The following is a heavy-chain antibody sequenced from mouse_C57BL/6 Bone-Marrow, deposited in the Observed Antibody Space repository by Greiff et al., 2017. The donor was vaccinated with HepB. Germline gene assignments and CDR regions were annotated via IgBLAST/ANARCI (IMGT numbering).Heavy chain of an antibody. CDR3: ARSTTYDFDY. D-gene: IGHD5-5*01. Sequence: VPLQQSGAELVRPGTSVKVSCKASGYAFTNYLIEWVKQRPGQGLEWIGVINPGSGGTNYNEKFKGKATLTADKSSSTAYMQLSSLTSEDAAVYFVARSTTYDFDYWGQGTTLTVSS. CDR2: INPGSGGT. J-gene: IGHJ2*01. V-gene: IGHV1-54*01. CDR1: GYAFTNYL.